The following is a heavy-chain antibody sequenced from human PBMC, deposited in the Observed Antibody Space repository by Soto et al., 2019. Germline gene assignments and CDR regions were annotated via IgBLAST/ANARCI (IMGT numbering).Heavy chain of an antibody. CDR2: IDPSDSYT. V-gene: IGHV5-10-1*01. J-gene: IGHJ6*02. CDR1: GYSFTSYW. D-gene: IGHD2-15*01. CDR3: ARQYCSGGSCYSGTYYYYYGMDV. Sequence: PGESLKISCKGSGYSFTSYWISWVRQMPGKGLEWMGRIDPSDSYTNYSPSFQGHVTISADKSICTAYLQWSSLKASDTAMYYCARQYCSGGSCYSGTYYYYYGMDVWGQGTTVTVSS.